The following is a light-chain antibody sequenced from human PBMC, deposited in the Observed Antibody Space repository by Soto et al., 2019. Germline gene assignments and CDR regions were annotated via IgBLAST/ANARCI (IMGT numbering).Light chain of an antibody. CDR3: SSLTSSTTYV. J-gene: IGLJ1*01. Sequence: QSALTQPASVSGSPGQSITISCTGTSSDVGGYNYVSWYQQHPGKAPKLLIYDVRSRPSGVSNRFSGSKSGNTASLTISGLQAEDEADYYCSSLTSSTTYVFXTGTKVTVL. CDR2: DVR. V-gene: IGLV2-14*03. CDR1: SSDVGGYNY.